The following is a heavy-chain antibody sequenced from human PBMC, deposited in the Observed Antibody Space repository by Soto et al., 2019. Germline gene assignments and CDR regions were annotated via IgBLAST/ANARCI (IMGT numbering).Heavy chain of an antibody. CDR1: GGTFSSYA. CDR2: IIPIFGTA. CDR3: AREIGGVGATSSGY. Sequence: ASVKVSCKASGGTFSSYAISWVRQAPGQGLEWMGGIIPIFGTANYARKFQGRVTITADESTSTAYMELSSLRSEDTAVYYCAREIGGVGATSSGYWGQGTLVTVSS. V-gene: IGHV1-69*13. J-gene: IGHJ4*02. D-gene: IGHD1-26*01.